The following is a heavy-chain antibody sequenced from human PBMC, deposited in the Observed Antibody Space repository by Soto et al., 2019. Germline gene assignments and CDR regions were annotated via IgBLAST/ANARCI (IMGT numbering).Heavy chain of an antibody. CDR1: GGTFDNYA. Sequence: SVKVSCKASGGTFDNYAVSWVRQAPGQGLEWMGGITPMFETVNYAQRFQGRLTIAADESTSTAYMELTSLTSADTAIYFCARGLRTGNYGMDVWGQGTTVTVSS. J-gene: IGHJ6*02. D-gene: IGHD2-15*01. CDR2: ITPMFETV. V-gene: IGHV1-69*13. CDR3: ARGLRTGNYGMDV.